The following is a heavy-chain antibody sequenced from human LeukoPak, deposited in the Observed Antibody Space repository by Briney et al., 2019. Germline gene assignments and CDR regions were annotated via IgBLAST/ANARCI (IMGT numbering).Heavy chain of an antibody. D-gene: IGHD3-10*01. CDR3: ARVRGGIGAFDI. CDR1: GYTFTSYY. Sequence: ASVKVSCKASGYTFTSYYMHWVRQAPGQGLEWMGRINPNSGGTNYAQKFQGRVTMTRDTSISTAYMELSRLRSDDTAVYYCARVRGGIGAFDIWGQGTMVTVSS. CDR2: INPNSGGT. J-gene: IGHJ3*02. V-gene: IGHV1-2*06.